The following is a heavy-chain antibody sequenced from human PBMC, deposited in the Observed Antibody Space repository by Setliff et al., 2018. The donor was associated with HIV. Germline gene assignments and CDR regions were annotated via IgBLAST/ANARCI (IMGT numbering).Heavy chain of an antibody. CDR2: ISYDASRA. J-gene: IGHJ3*02. Sequence: PGGSLRLSCVASGFTFSTFAMHWVRQAPGKGLEWVSVISYDASRASYADSVKGRFTISRDNSKNTLFLQLNTLRPEDTAVYYCARGGSYSHGAFDIWGQGTMVTVSS. CDR1: GFTFSTFA. CDR3: ARGGSYSHGAFDI. D-gene: IGHD1-26*01. V-gene: IGHV3-30*01.